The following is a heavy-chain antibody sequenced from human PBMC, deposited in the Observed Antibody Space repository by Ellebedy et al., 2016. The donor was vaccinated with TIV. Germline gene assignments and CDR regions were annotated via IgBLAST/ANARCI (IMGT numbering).Heavy chain of an antibody. Sequence: AASVKVSCKVSVGTFSSYAMNWVRPAPGQGLERVGVIIPVFGTTNYAQKLPGRVTVTADESTSTAYLDLSSLKTDATTVYYCARCYNGAIDFWGQGTLVSVSS. CDR3: ARCYNGAIDF. CDR2: IIPVFGTT. CDR1: VGTFSSYA. D-gene: IGHD5-24*01. J-gene: IGHJ4*02. V-gene: IGHV1-69*13.